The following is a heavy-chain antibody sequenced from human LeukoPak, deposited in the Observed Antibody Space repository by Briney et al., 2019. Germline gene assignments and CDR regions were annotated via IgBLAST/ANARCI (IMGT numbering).Heavy chain of an antibody. Sequence: SETLSLTCAVSGGPIRSSDWWSWLRQPPGKGLEWIGEAYHAGSPNYNASLRSRVTISIDMSRNQLSLKLSSVTAADTAVYYCARDPHCSSSDCPFDYWGQGTLVTVSS. D-gene: IGHD2-15*01. CDR3: ARDPHCSSSDCPFDY. J-gene: IGHJ4*02. V-gene: IGHV4-4*02. CDR1: GGPIRSSDW. CDR2: AYHAGSP.